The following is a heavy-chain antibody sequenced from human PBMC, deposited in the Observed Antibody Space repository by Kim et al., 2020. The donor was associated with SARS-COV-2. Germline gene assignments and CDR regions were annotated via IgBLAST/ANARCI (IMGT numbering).Heavy chain of an antibody. V-gene: IGHV3-23*01. D-gene: IGHD6-6*01. Sequence: YADSVKGRFTITRDDSKITLYLQRDSLRAEDTAVYYCTNESGGTARPRDCWGQGTLVTVSS. J-gene: IGHJ4*02. CDR3: TNESGGTARPRDC.